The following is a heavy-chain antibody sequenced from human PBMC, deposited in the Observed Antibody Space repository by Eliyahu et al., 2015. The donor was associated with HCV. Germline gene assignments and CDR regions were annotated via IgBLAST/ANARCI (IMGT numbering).Heavy chain of an antibody. Sequence: QVQLQQWGAGLLKPSETLSLTCAVYGGSFSGYYWSWIRQPPGKGLEWIGEINHSGSTNYNPSLKSRVTISVDTSKNQFSLKLSSVTAADTAVYYCARVQPQSLNPLNYYGSGSYSRYRYYFDYWGQGTLVTVSS. CDR2: INHSGST. J-gene: IGHJ4*02. CDR3: ARVQPQSLNPLNYYGSGSYSRYRYYFDY. D-gene: IGHD3-10*01. V-gene: IGHV4-34*01. CDR1: GGSFSGYY.